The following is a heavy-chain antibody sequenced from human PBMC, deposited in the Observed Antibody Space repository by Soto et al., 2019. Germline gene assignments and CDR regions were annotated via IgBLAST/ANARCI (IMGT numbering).Heavy chain of an antibody. J-gene: IGHJ4*02. V-gene: IGHV3-21*01. CDR2: INGRSNYK. D-gene: IGHD1-26*01. Sequence: PGGSLRLSCVASGFALTTYTMNWVCQAPGTGLEWVSSINGRSNYKYYSGSVKGRFTISRDNAQNSLFLQMSRLGPEDTAVYYCVREDGVVGASSAFDSWGQGTLVTVSS. CDR1: GFALTTYT. CDR3: VREDGVVGASSAFDS.